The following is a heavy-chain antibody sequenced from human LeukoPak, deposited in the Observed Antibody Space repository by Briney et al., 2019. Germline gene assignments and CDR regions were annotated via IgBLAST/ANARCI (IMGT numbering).Heavy chain of an antibody. CDR3: ARAISDYVWGSYRQRYYYYYMDV. D-gene: IGHD3-16*02. CDR2: INHRRST. Sequence: KSSETLSLTCAVYGGSFSGYYWSWIRQPPGKGLEWIGEINHRRSTNYNPSLKSRVTISVDTSKNQFSLKLSSVTAADTAVYYCARAISDYVWGSYRQRYYYYYMDVWGKGTTVRVSS. J-gene: IGHJ6*03. CDR1: GGSFSGYY. V-gene: IGHV4-34*01.